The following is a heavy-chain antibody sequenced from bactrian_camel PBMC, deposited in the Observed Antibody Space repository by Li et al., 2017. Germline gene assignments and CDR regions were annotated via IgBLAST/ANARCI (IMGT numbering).Heavy chain of an antibody. Sequence: DVQLVESGGGSVQAGESLRLSCETSGLTYATGCVAWFRQTQGKEREPVAMIYTGGGGEYYVDSVKDRFTISQEKVKHTVYLQMDRLTPDDTAMYYCAADSRLVYCNSWRRAGTNLDYWGQGTQVTVS. CDR1: GLTYATGC. V-gene: IGHV3S19*01. D-gene: IGHD1*01. CDR3: AADSRLVYCNSWRRAGTNLDY. CDR2: IYTGGGGE. J-gene: IGHJ4*01.